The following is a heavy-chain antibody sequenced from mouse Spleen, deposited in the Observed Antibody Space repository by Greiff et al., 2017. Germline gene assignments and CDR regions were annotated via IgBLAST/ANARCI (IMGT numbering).Heavy chain of an antibody. D-gene: IGHD4-1*01. CDR2: INYDGSST. V-gene: IGHV5-16*01. CDR3: ARHNWDGYFDY. J-gene: IGHJ2*01. Sequence: EVKLMESEGGLVQPGSSMKLSCTASGFTFSDYYMAWVRQVPEKGLEWVANINYDGSSTYYLDSLKSRFIISRDNAKNILYLQMSSLKSEDTATYYCARHNWDGYFDYWGQGTTLTVSS. CDR1: GFTFSDYY.